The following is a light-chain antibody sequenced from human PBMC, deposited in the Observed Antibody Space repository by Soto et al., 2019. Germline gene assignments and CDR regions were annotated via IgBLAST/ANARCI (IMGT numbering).Light chain of an antibody. CDR3: SSYTSSSTYV. CDR2: EVS. J-gene: IGLJ1*01. CDR1: SSDVGNYKY. V-gene: IGLV2-14*01. Sequence: QSVLTQPASVSGSPGQPITISCTGTSSDVGNYKYVSWYQQHPGKAPKLMIYEVSNRPSGVSNRFSGSKSGNTASLTISGLQAEDETDYYCSSYTSSSTYVFGTGTKVTVL.